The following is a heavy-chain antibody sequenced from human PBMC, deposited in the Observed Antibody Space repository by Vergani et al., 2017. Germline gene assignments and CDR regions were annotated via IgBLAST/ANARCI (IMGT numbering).Heavy chain of an antibody. Sequence: EVQLLESGGGLVQPGGSLRLSCAASGFTFNSYAMSWVRQAPGKGLEWVSSISDNGGSTFYADSVKGRFTIFRDNSRNTLFLQINSLRAEDTAVYRCARCDNSSSSGRFFDFWGQGMLVTVSS. CDR2: ISDNGGST. J-gene: IGHJ4*02. CDR3: ARCDNSSSSGRFFDF. V-gene: IGHV3-23*01. CDR1: GFTFNSYA. D-gene: IGHD3-22*01.